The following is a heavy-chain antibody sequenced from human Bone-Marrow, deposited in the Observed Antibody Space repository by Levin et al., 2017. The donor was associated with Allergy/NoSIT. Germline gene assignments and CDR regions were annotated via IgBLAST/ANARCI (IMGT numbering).Heavy chain of an antibody. D-gene: IGHD3-16*01. CDR1: GASISRYY. CDR3: ARAVYVQYFDY. Sequence: SETLSLTCNVSGASISRYYWSWVRQPPGKGLEWIGYIHYSGSANYNPSLKSRGTISVDTSKSQFSLKLDSVTAADTAVYYCARAVYVQYFDYCGQGTLVTVSS. V-gene: IGHV4-59*01. CDR2: IHYSGSA. J-gene: IGHJ4*02.